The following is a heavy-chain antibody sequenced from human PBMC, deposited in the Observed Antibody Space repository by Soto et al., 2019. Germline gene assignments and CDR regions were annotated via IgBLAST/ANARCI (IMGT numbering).Heavy chain of an antibody. J-gene: IGHJ4*02. D-gene: IGHD1-26*01. V-gene: IGHV3-23*01. Sequence: GWSLRLACVCSGFMFIGYAMHWVRQAPGKGLEWVSTVSDSGASTYYAHSVKGRFTVSRDNSNNMLSLEMDSLRAEDTALYFCAKDARRTGLVGQWVDWGQGTLVTVSS. CDR2: VSDSGAST. CDR3: AKDARRTGLVGQWVD. CDR1: GFMFIGYA.